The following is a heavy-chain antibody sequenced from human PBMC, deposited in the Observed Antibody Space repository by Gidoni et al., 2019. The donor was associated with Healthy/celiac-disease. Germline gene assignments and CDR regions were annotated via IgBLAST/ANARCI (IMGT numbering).Heavy chain of an antibody. J-gene: IGHJ5*02. V-gene: IGHV3-30-3*01. CDR2: ISYDGSNK. Sequence: QVLLVESGGGVVQPGRSLRLSCAASGFTFSSYAMHWVRQAPGQGLGWVAVISYDGSNKYYADSVKGRFTISRDNSKNTLYLQMNSLRAEDTAVYYCARGELPNWFDPWGQGTLVTVSS. CDR3: ARGELPNWFDP. CDR1: GFTFSSYA. D-gene: IGHD3-10*01.